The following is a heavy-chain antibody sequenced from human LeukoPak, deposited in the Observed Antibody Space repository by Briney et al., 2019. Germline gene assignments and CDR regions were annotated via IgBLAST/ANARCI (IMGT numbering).Heavy chain of an antibody. CDR3: ARVARILRFLEWSHAFDI. J-gene: IGHJ3*02. Sequence: SETLSLTCAVYGGSFNGYDWSWIRQPPGKGLEWIGYIYYSGSTNYNPSLKSRVTISVDTSKNQFSLKLSSVTAADTAVYYCARVARILRFLEWSHAFDIWGQGTMVTVSS. V-gene: IGHV4-59*01. CDR2: IYYSGST. CDR1: GGSFNGYD. D-gene: IGHD3-3*01.